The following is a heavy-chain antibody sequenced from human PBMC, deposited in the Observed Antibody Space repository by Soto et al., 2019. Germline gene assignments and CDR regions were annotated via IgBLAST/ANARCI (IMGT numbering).Heavy chain of an antibody. V-gene: IGHV1-69*10. Sequence: ASVKVSCKASGGTFSSYAISWVRQAPGQGLEWMGGIIPILGIANYAQKFQGRVTITADKSTSTAYMERSSLRSEDTAVYYCARDRRDDVEGAYYFDYWGQGTLVTVSS. CDR1: GGTFSSYA. D-gene: IGHD3-16*01. CDR2: IIPILGIA. CDR3: ARDRRDDVEGAYYFDY. J-gene: IGHJ4*02.